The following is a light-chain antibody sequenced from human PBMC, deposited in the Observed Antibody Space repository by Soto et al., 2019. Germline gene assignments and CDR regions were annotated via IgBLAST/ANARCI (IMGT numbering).Light chain of an antibody. Sequence: QSALTQPASVSGSPGQSITISCTGTSSDVGGYNYVSWYQQHPGTAPKLMIYEVSNRPSGVSDRFSGSRSGNTASLTTSGLQAEDESDYYCISYTSSSTWVFGGGTKLTVL. CDR3: ISYTSSSTWV. J-gene: IGLJ3*02. CDR1: SSDVGGYNY. CDR2: EVS. V-gene: IGLV2-14*01.